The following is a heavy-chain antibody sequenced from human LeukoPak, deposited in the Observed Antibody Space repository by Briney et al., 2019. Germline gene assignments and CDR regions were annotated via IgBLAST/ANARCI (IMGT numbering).Heavy chain of an antibody. J-gene: IGHJ4*02. V-gene: IGHV3-48*03. Sequence: GGSLRLSCAASGFTFSSYEMNWVRQAPGKGLGWVSYISSSGSTIYYADSVKGRFTISRDNAKNSLYLQMNSLRAEDTAVYYCAARITMVRGVRGFDYWGQGTLVTVSS. CDR3: AARITMVRGVRGFDY. D-gene: IGHD3-10*01. CDR1: GFTFSSYE. CDR2: ISSSGSTI.